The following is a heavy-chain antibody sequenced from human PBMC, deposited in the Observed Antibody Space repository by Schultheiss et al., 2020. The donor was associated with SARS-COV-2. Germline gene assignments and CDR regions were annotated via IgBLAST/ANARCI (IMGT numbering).Heavy chain of an antibody. V-gene: IGHV4-38-2*01. Sequence: SETLSLTCAVSGYSISSGYYWGWFRQPPGKGLEWIGSMYPSGYTYYNASLKSRVTISLDTSKNQFSLKLSSVTAADTAVYYCATVVVPAVGVGGWFDPWGQGTLVTVSS. D-gene: IGHD2-2*01. J-gene: IGHJ5*02. CDR2: MYPSGYT. CDR1: GYSISSGYY. CDR3: ATVVVPAVGVGGWFDP.